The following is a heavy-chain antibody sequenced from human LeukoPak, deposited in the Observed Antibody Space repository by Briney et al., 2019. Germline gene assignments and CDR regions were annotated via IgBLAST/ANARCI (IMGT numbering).Heavy chain of an antibody. D-gene: IGHD3-10*02. CDR3: ARAHRVYVTSYNQYYYHMDV. J-gene: IGHJ6*03. CDR1: GSSISSGSY. V-gene: IGHV4-38-2*02. CDR2: IHHSGST. Sequence: SETLSLTCTVSGSSISSGSYWGWIRQPPGKGLEWVGSIHHSGSTYYNPSLKSRVTISVDTSKNQFSLKLSSVTAADTAVYYCARAHRVYVTSYNQYYYHMDVWGKGTTVTVSS.